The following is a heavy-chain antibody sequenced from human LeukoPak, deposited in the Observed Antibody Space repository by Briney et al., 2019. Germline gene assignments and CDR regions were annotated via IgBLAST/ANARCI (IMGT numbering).Heavy chain of an antibody. CDR3: ARDQGLLWFGELLYQLDY. D-gene: IGHD3-10*01. J-gene: IGHJ4*02. Sequence: GGSLRLSCAASGFTFSSYAMHWVRQAPGKGLEWVAVISYDGSNKYYADSVKGRFTISRDNSENTLYLQMNSLRAEDTAVYYCARDQGLLWFGELLYQLDYWGQGTLVTVSS. CDR1: GFTFSSYA. CDR2: ISYDGSNK. V-gene: IGHV3-30*04.